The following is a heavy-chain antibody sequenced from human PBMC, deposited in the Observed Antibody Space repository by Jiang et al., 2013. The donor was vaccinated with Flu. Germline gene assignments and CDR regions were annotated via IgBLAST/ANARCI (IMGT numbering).Heavy chain of an antibody. D-gene: IGHD6-13*01. CDR2: IIPIFGTA. CDR1: GDTFSNYG. Sequence: SGAEVKKPGSSVKVSCKASGDTFSNYGISWVRQAPGQGLEWMGGIIPIFGTAEYAQKFQGRVTITADESTTTAYMELGSLRSEDTAVYYCARRPSSSWGYYYHYMDVWGKGTTVTVSS. J-gene: IGHJ6*03. CDR3: ARRPSSSWGYYYHYMDV. V-gene: IGHV1-69*01.